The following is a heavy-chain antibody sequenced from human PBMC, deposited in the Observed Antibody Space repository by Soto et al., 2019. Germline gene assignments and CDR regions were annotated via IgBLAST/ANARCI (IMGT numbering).Heavy chain of an antibody. CDR1: GGSISSGGYY. CDR3: ARQCCDITPELYFFDS. Sequence: SETLSLTCTVSGGSISSGGYYWSWIRQHPGKGLEWIGYIYYSGSTYYNPSLKCRVTISVDTSKNQFSLKLSSVTAADTAVYYCARQCCDITPELYFFDSWGQGTLVTVSS. V-gene: IGHV4-31*03. D-gene: IGHD2-2*02. CDR2: IYYSGST. J-gene: IGHJ4*02.